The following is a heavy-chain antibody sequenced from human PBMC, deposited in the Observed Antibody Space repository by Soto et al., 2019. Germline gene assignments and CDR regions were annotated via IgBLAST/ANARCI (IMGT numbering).Heavy chain of an antibody. J-gene: IGHJ5*02. CDR3: AKNKDDYHLPGAPEGFAP. CDR1: GFDFSSHG. D-gene: IGHD3-16*01. V-gene: IGHV3-23*01. Sequence: EEQLLESGGGLVQIGGSLRLACVASGFDFSSHGMGWVRRAPGKGLEWVSGINGDGRNVYYADSVKGRFTVSRDDVENTLGLLMSSLRAEDTAVYYCAKNKDDYHLPGAPEGFAPWGQGTQVTVAS. CDR2: INGDGRNV.